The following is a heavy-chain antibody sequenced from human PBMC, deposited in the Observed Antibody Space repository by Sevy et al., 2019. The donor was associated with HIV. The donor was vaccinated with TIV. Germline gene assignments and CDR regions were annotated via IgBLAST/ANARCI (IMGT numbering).Heavy chain of an antibody. CDR1: GFTFSSYP. D-gene: IGHD3-22*01. Sequence: GESLKISCAASGFTFSSYPMHWVRQAPGKGVEWVAVISCDGSNKYYGASVEGRLTISRDNSKNRLNVQMNSLRAEETAVFYCGRDREMGNYYDSSGSIDYWGQGTLVTVSS. CDR2: ISCDGSNK. CDR3: GRDREMGNYYDSSGSIDY. V-gene: IGHV3-30*04. J-gene: IGHJ4*02.